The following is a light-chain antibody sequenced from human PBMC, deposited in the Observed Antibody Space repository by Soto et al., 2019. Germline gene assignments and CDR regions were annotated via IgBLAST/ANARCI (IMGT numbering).Light chain of an antibody. CDR1: QSVSSY. J-gene: IGKJ2*01. V-gene: IGKV3-11*01. CDR3: QQRSNWPPYT. Sequence: EIVLTQSPATLSLSPGERATLSCRASQSVSSYLAWYQQKPGQAPRILSYDASNRATGIPARFSGSGSGTDFTLTISSLEPEDFAVYYCQQRSNWPPYTFGQGTKLDIK. CDR2: DAS.